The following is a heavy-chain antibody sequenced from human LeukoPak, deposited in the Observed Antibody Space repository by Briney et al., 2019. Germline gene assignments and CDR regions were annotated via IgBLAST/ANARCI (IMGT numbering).Heavy chain of an antibody. J-gene: IGHJ4*02. CDR3: AKDLFSLGPSYLTTGTLDY. V-gene: IGHV3-30*02. Sequence: GGSLRLSCAASGFTFSSYWMSWVRQAPGKGLEWVAFIRYDGSNKYYADSVKGRFTISRDNSKNTLYLQMNSLRAEDTAVYYCAKDLFSLGPSYLTTGTLDYWGQGTLVTVSS. D-gene: IGHD4-17*01. CDR1: GFTFSSYW. CDR2: IRYDGSNK.